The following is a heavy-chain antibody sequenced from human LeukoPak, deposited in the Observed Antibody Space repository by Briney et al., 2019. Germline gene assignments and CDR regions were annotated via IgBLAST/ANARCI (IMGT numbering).Heavy chain of an antibody. J-gene: IGHJ4*02. D-gene: IGHD1-14*01. Sequence: PGGSLRLSCAASGFSFSNYWMKWVRQDPGKGLEWVANINEDGSEKYYVDSVRGRFTVSRDNAKNSLYLQMNSLRTEDTAIYYYARGGIRRGYYDYWGQGTLVTVSS. V-gene: IGHV3-7*01. CDR2: INEDGSEK. CDR3: ARGGIRRGYYDY. CDR1: GFSFSNYW.